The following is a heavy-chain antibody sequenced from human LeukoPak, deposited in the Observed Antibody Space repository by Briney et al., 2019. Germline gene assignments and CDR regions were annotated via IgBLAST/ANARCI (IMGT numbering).Heavy chain of an antibody. V-gene: IGHV3-23*01. CDR1: GFIFSEYA. CDR3: AKDRYSIYGNWFDP. Sequence: PGGSLRLSCAASGFIFSEYAMNWVRQAPGKGLEWVSAISGGGGTTHYADSVKGPFAVSRDNSKNILYLQMTNLRHEDTALYYCAKDRYSIYGNWFDPWGQGTQVTVIS. D-gene: IGHD4-11*01. J-gene: IGHJ5*02. CDR2: ISGGGGTT.